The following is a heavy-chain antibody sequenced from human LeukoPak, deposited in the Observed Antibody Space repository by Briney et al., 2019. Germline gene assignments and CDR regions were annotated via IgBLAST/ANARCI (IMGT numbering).Heavy chain of an antibody. V-gene: IGHV4-30-2*01. J-gene: IGHJ3*02. CDR1: GGSISSGGYS. Sequence: TLSLTCAVSGGSISSGGYSWSWIRQPPGKGLEWIGYIYHSGSTYYNPSLKSRVTISVDRSKNQFSLKLSSVTAADTAVYYCARGYDAFDIWGQGTMVTVSS. CDR2: IYHSGST. CDR3: ARGYDAFDI.